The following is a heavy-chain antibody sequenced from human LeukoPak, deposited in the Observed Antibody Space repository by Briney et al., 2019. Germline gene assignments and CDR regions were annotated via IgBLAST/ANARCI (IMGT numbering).Heavy chain of an antibody. D-gene: IGHD2-2*01. Sequence: SETLSLTCTVSGGSISSGSYYWSWIRQPAGKGLEWIGRIYTSGSTNYNPSLKSRVTISVDTSKNRFSLKLSSVTAADTAVYYCARDVASHSNDAFDIWGQGTMVTVSP. CDR2: IYTSGST. J-gene: IGHJ3*02. V-gene: IGHV4-61*02. CDR3: ARDVASHSNDAFDI. CDR1: GGSISSGSYY.